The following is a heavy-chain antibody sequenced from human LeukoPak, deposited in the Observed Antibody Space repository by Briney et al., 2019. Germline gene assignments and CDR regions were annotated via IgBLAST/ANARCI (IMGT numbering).Heavy chain of an antibody. Sequence: KASETLSLTCTVSGGSISSSNYYWNWIRQPAGKGLEWIGRIYTSGSTNYNPSLKSRITISVDTSKNQFSLKLNSVTPADTAVYYCATLTGGDDAFDIWGQGTMVTVSS. CDR1: GGSISSSNYY. CDR2: IYTSGST. CDR3: ATLTGGDDAFDI. D-gene: IGHD4-23*01. V-gene: IGHV4-61*02. J-gene: IGHJ3*02.